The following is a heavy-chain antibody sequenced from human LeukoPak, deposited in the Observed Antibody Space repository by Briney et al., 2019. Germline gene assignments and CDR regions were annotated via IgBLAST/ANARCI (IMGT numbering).Heavy chain of an antibody. D-gene: IGHD5-18*01. V-gene: IGHV3-23*01. CDR1: GFTFSSYA. CDR2: ISGSGGST. J-gene: IGHJ3*02. Sequence: GGSLRLSCAASGFTFSSYAMSWVRQAPGKGLEWVLGISGSGGSTYYADSVQGRFTIPRDNSKNRLYLQMNSLRGEDIAVYSCATSRGYSYGYGGEAFDIWGQGTMVTVSS. CDR3: ATSRGYSYGYGGEAFDI.